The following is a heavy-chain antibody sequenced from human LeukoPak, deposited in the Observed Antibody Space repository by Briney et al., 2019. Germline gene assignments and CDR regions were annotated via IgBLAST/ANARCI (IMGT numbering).Heavy chain of an antibody. CDR2: IFHRGIP. D-gene: IGHD3-10*01. Sequence: SGTLSLTCAVSGDSISNNWWSWVRQSPGKGLEWIGEIFHRGIPNYNPSLKSRVTISVDTSKNQFSLKLSSVTAADTAVYYCAREGGSGSYYRSPFDPWGQGTLVTVSS. V-gene: IGHV4-4*02. CDR3: AREGGSGSYYRSPFDP. CDR1: GDSISNNW. J-gene: IGHJ5*02.